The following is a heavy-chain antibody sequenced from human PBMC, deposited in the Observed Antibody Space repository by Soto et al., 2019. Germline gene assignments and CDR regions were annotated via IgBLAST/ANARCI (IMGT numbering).Heavy chain of an antibody. J-gene: IGHJ4*01. V-gene: IGHV4-39*01. D-gene: IGHD2-8*01. CDR2: IYYTGNT. CDR3: VRVEMYAGEFTPNFDR. CDR1: GDSLRSSYHY. Sequence: QLHESGPGQVKSSETLSLTCTVSGDSLRSSYHYWGWIRQSPGKGLEWIGSIYYTGNTYYNPSLKSRVSISVDMATNEISLRLRAESVADTAVYFCVRVEMYAGEFTPNFDRWGHGALVTVSS.